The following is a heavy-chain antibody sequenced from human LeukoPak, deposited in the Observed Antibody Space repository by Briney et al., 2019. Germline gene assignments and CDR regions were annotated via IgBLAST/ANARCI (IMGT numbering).Heavy chain of an antibody. J-gene: IGHJ3*02. CDR2: INPSGGST. CDR3: ARYSSGWYGAFDI. D-gene: IGHD6-19*01. CDR1: GYTFTSYY. V-gene: IGHV1-46*01. Sequence: ASVKVSCKASGYTFTSYYMHWVRQAPGQGLEWMGIINPSGGSTSYAQKFQGRVTMTRDTSISTAYMELSRLRSDDTAVYYCARYSSGWYGAFDIWGQGTMVTVSS.